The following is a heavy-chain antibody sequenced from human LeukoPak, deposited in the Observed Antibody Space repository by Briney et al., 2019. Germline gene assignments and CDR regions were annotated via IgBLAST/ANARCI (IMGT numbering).Heavy chain of an antibody. Sequence: SETLSLTCTVSGGSISSYYWSWIRQPPGKGLEWIGYIYYSGSTNYNPSLKSRVTISVDTSKNQFSLKLSSVTAADTAVYYCAKTGADAFDIWGQGTMVTVSS. CDR2: IYYSGST. V-gene: IGHV4-59*01. J-gene: IGHJ3*02. CDR3: AKTGADAFDI. CDR1: GGSISSYY. D-gene: IGHD3-10*01.